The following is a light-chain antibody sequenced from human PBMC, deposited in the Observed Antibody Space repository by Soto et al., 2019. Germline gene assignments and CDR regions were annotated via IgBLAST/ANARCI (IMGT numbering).Light chain of an antibody. CDR3: QQYGSSLMYT. J-gene: IGKJ2*01. V-gene: IGKV3-20*01. CDR2: GAS. CDR1: QSVSSSY. Sequence: EIVLTQSPGTLSLSPGERATLSCRASQSVSSSYLAWYQQKPGQAPRLLIYGASSSATGIPDRFSGSESGTDFTLTISRLEPGDFAVYYCQQYGSSLMYTFGQGTKLEIK.